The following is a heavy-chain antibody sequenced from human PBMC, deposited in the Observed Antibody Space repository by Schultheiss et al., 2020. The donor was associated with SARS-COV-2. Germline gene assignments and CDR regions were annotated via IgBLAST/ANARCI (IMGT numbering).Heavy chain of an antibody. Sequence: GGSLRLSCVASGFSFDDYAIHWVRQAPGKGLEWVSGISWNSGSIGYADSVKGRSSISRDSAKNSVYLEMKSLRAEDTAFYYCAKDRVLRGSSWRSTFDYWGQGILVTVSS. D-gene: IGHD6-13*01. CDR2: ISWNSGSI. CDR1: GFSFDDYA. V-gene: IGHV3-9*01. CDR3: AKDRVLRGSSWRSTFDY. J-gene: IGHJ4*02.